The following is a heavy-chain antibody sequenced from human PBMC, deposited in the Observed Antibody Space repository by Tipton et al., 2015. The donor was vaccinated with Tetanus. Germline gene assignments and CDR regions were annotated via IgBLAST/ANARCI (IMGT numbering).Heavy chain of an antibody. CDR1: GYTFTRYW. J-gene: IGHJ4*02. Sequence: SLRLSCVASGYTFTRYWMSWVRQAPGKGLEWVGNINQDGTESYYVDSMKDRFTISRDNAKNSLYLDMNSLREDDTAVYYCARDFLIAVSSFASWGQGALVTVSS. CDR3: ARDFLIAVSSFAS. D-gene: IGHD2/OR15-2a*01. CDR2: INQDGTES. V-gene: IGHV3-7*01.